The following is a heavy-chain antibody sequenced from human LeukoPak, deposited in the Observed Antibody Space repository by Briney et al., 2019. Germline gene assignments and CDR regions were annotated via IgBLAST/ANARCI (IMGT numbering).Heavy chain of an antibody. CDR3: AREAYDSSGVDY. D-gene: IGHD3-22*01. CDR1: GFTFSSYS. V-gene: IGHV3-21*01. CDR2: ISSSSSYI. J-gene: IGHJ4*02. Sequence: GGSLRLSCAASGFTFSSYSMNSVRQAPGKGLEWVSSISSSSSYIYYADSVKGRFTISRDNAKNSLYLQMNSLRAEDTAVYYCAREAYDSSGVDYWGQGTLVTVSS.